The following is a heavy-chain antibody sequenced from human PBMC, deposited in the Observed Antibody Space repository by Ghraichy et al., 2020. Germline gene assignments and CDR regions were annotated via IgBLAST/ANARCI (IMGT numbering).Heavy chain of an antibody. CDR2: TYYSGTT. D-gene: IGHD2-2*01. CDR3: ASDYCSSTSCSSYYYYYAMVA. CDR1: GGSVNSGSYY. V-gene: IGHV4-61*01. Sequence: SETLSLTCTVSGGSVNSGSYYWSWIRQPPGKGLEWIGYTYYSGTTNYNPSLKSRVTISVDTSKNQFSLKLTSVTAADTAVYYCASDYCSSTSCSSYYYYYAMVAWGQGTTVTVSS. J-gene: IGHJ6*02.